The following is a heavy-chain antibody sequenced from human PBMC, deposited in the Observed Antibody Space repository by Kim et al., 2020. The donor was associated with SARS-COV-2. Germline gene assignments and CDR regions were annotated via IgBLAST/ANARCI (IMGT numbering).Heavy chain of an antibody. V-gene: IGHV4-4*06. CDR3: ARDYNFNTNFDL. D-gene: IGHD3-3*01. Sequence: NHPSLKTRVTMSVDTSKNQFSLKLSAVTAADTAVYFCARDYNFNTNFDLWGQGTMVTVSS. J-gene: IGHJ4*02.